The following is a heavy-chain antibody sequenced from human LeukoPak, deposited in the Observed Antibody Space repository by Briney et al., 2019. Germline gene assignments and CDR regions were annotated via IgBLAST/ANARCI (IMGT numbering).Heavy chain of an antibody. J-gene: IGHJ4*02. D-gene: IGHD6-19*01. CDR2: ISSSGSTI. CDR3: ARAVAGTLGDY. V-gene: IGHV3-11*01. CDR1: GFTFSDYY. Sequence: GGSLRLSCAASGFTFSDYYMSWIRQAPGKGLEWVSYISSSGSTIYYADSVRGRFTISRDNARNSPYLQMNSLRAEDTAVYYCARAVAGTLGDYWGQGTLVTVSS.